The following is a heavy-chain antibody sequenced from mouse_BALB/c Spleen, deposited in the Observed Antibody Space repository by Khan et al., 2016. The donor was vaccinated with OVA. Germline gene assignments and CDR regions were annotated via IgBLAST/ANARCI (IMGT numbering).Heavy chain of an antibody. CDR1: GYSFTSYY. J-gene: IGHJ4*01. V-gene: IGHV1S135*01. CDR3: ARGGLGLRAYAMDY. D-gene: IGHD3-1*01. CDR2: IDPFNGGT. Sequence: VQLQQPGPELMKPGASVKISCKASGYSFTSYYIHWVKQSHGKSLEWIGYIDPFNGGTSYNQKFKGKATLTLDKSSSTAYLHLSSLTSEDSAVYFCARGGLGLRAYAMDYWGQGTSVTGSS.